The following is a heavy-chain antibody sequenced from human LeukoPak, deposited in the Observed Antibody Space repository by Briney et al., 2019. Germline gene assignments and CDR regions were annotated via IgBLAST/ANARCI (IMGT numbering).Heavy chain of an antibody. D-gene: IGHD3-9*01. CDR3: ARDKGYYDILTGYYPKYWYFDL. CDR1: GGSIRSY. V-gene: IGHV4-4*07. J-gene: IGHJ2*01. Sequence: SETLSLTCTVSGGSIRSYWSWIRQPAGKGLEWIGRIYGSGSTDYNPSLKSRVTMSIDTSKNQFFLKLSSVTAADTAVYYCARDKGYYDILTGYYPKYWYFDLWGRGTLVTVSS. CDR2: IYGSGST.